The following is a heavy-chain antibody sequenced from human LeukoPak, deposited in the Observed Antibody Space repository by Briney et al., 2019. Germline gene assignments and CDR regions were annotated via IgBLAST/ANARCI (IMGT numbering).Heavy chain of an antibody. J-gene: IGHJ4*02. CDR2: LYTAGDT. CDR3: AGGQMFTSGGFES. CDR1: GFSVSSKY. D-gene: IGHD6-19*01. V-gene: IGHV3-53*01. Sequence: GGSLRLSCAASGFSVSSKYMSWVRQAPGKGLEWVTVLYTAGDTYYADSVKGRFTISRDNSKNTLSLQMNSLRPDDTALYYCAGGQMFTSGGFESWGQGALVTVSS.